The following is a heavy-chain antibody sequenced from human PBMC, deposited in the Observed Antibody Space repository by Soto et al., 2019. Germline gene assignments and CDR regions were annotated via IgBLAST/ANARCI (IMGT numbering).Heavy chain of an antibody. CDR1: EGTFNSYA. J-gene: IGHJ4*02. CDR2: IIPYYNTL. V-gene: IGHV1-69*01. Sequence: QAQVVQSGAEVKKPGSSVKLSCKASEGTFNSYAIAWVRQAPGQGLEWMGGIIPYYNTLNYAQKFQDRVTITADDSTNTVHMELSSLRSDDTAVYFCASGASSWYPYFFDSWAQGTLVTVSS. CDR3: ASGASSWYPYFFDS. D-gene: IGHD6-13*01.